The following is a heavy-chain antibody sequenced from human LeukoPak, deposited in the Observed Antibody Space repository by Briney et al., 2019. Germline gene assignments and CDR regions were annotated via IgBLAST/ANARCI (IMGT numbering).Heavy chain of an antibody. CDR2: ISSSGNTI. D-gene: IGHD5-18*01. Sequence: GGSLRLSCAASGFTFSDYYMSWIRQAPGKGLEWVLYISSSGNTIYYADSVKGRFTISRDNTKNSLSLQMNSLRAEDTAVYYCARDLSGYNYFDYWGRGTLVTVSS. CDR1: GFTFSDYY. J-gene: IGHJ4*02. V-gene: IGHV3-11*04. CDR3: ARDLSGYNYFDY.